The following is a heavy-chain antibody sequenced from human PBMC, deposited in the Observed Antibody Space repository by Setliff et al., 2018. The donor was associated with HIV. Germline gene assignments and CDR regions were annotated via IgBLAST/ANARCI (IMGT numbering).Heavy chain of an antibody. CDR2: FYSSGST. Sequence: KTSETLSLTCTVSGGSISSSSDYWGWIRQPPGKGLEWIGSFYSSGSTYYNPSLKSRVTISIDTSKNQFSLKLSSVTAADTAVYYCARLRRSNNYYFDYWGQGTLVTVTS. CDR3: ARLRRSNNYYFDY. CDR1: GGSISSSSDY. D-gene: IGHD1-1*01. V-gene: IGHV4-39*07. J-gene: IGHJ4*02.